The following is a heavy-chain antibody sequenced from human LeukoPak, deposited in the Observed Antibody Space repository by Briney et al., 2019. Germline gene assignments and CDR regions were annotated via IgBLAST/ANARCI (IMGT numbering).Heavy chain of an antibody. J-gene: IGHJ4*02. CDR2: ISWNTQTI. CDR1: GFTFDDYA. V-gene: IGHV3-9*01. CDR3: AKDIRPQAYYLDH. Sequence: GGSLRLSCAAPGFTFDDYAMHRVRQAPGKGLEWVSGISWNTQTIDYADSVKGRFTISRDNAKNSLYLQMNSLRAEDTALYFCAKDIRPQAYYLDHWGQGTLVTVSS.